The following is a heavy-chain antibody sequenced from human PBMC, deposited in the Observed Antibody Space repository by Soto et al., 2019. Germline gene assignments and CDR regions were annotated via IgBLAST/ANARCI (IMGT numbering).Heavy chain of an antibody. Sequence: GESRKVYTNSAGDSFTSYLIVLVRPLPGKGLEWMGIIYPGDSDTRYSPSFQGQVTISADKSISTAYLQWSSLKASDTAINCRARQYYSYLDICGKGTMVTVSS. CDR2: IYPGDSDT. CDR1: GDSFTSYL. CDR3: ARQYYSYLDI. J-gene: IGHJ6*03. V-gene: IGHV5-51*01.